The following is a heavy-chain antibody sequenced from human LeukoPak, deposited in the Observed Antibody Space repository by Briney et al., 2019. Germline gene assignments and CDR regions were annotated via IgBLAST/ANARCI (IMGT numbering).Heavy chain of an antibody. J-gene: IGHJ4*02. CDR2: INTYNVNT. CDR3: ARDSRRGYSYGYDY. D-gene: IGHD5-18*01. V-gene: IGHV1-18*01. Sequence: ASVKVSCKASGYTFTSYGVSWVRQAPGQGLEWMGWINTYNVNTNYAQKFQGRVTLTTDASTSTAYMELRSLRSVDTAVYYCARDSRRGYSYGYDYWGQGTLVTVSS. CDR1: GYTFTSYG.